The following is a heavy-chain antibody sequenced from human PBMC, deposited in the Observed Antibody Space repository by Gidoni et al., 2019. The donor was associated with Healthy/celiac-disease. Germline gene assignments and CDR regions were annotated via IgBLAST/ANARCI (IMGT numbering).Heavy chain of an antibody. V-gene: IGHV1-2*02. J-gene: IGHJ6*02. CDR3: ARYPPGSSGSGYYYYYGMDV. Sequence: QVQLVQSGAEVKKPGASVKVSCKASGYTFTGYYMHGVRQAPGQVLELMGWINPISGGTNNAQKCQGRVTMTRDTSISTAYMELGRLRSDDTAVYYCARYPPGSSGSGYYYYYGMDVWGQGTTVTVSS. CDR1: GYTFTGYY. CDR2: INPISGGT. D-gene: IGHD6-13*01.